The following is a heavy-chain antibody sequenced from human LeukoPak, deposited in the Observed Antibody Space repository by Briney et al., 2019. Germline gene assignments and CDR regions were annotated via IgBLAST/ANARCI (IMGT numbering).Heavy chain of an antibody. D-gene: IGHD3-10*01. CDR2: IIPIFGTA. CDR3: ASRYGSGSFPLYYFDY. Sequence: SVKVSCKASGGTFSSYAISWLRQAPGQGLEWMGGIIPIFGTANYAQKFQGRVTITADESTSTAYMELSSLRSEDTAVYYCASRYGSGSFPLYYFDYWGQGTLVTVSS. V-gene: IGHV1-69*13. J-gene: IGHJ4*02. CDR1: GGTFSSYA.